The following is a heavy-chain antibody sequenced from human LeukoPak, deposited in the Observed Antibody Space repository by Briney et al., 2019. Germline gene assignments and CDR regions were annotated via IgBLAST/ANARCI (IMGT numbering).Heavy chain of an antibody. CDR1: GGSISTYY. V-gene: IGHV4-59*12. CDR2: IYHSGST. D-gene: IGHD3-22*01. Sequence: SETLSLTCTVSGGSISTYYWSWIRQPPGKGLEWIGYIYHSGSTNYNPSLKSRVTISVDTSKNQFSLKLSSVTAADTAVYYCARVSYYYDSSGYPDYWGQGTLVTVSS. J-gene: IGHJ4*02. CDR3: ARVSYYYDSSGYPDY.